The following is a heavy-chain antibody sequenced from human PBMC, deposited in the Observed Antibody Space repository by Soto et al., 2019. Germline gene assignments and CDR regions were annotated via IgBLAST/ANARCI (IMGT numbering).Heavy chain of an antibody. CDR3: ARGGHVVVVTAALVY. CDR2: VNPSGGHT. V-gene: IGHV1-46*01. CDR1: GDTFTDYY. J-gene: IGHJ4*02. Sequence: QVQLMQSGAEVKKPGASVKVSCKASGDTFTDYYIHWVRQAPGQGLEWMGTVNPSGGHTTYAQHFLGRVTMTRDTSTSTLYVELTSLTSDDTAIYYCARGGHVVVVTAALVYWGEGTLVTVSS. D-gene: IGHD2-21*02.